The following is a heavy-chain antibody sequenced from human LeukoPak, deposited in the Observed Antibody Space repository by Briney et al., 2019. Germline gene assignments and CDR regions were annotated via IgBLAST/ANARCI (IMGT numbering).Heavy chain of an antibody. V-gene: IGHV4-34*01. J-gene: IGHJ5*02. Sequence: SETLSLTCAVYGGSFSGYYWSWIRQPPGKGLEWIGSIYYSGSTYYNPSLKSRVTISVDTSKNQFSLKLSSVTAADTAVYYCARQIEGLRYFDWLYNWFDPWGQGTLVTVSS. CDR1: GGSFSGYY. CDR3: ARQIEGLRYFDWLYNWFDP. CDR2: IYYSGST. D-gene: IGHD3-9*01.